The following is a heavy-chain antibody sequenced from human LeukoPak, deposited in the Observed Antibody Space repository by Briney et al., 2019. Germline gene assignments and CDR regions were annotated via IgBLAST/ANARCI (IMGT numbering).Heavy chain of an antibody. CDR2: ISSSSSTI. Sequence: PGGSLRLSCAASGFTFSSYSMNWVRQAPGKGLEWVSYISSSSSTIYYADSVKGRFTISRDNAKNSLYLQMNSLRAEDTAVYYCARGIQLWLRDYWGQGTLVTVSS. CDR1: GFTFSSYS. D-gene: IGHD5-18*01. V-gene: IGHV3-48*01. J-gene: IGHJ4*02. CDR3: ARGIQLWLRDY.